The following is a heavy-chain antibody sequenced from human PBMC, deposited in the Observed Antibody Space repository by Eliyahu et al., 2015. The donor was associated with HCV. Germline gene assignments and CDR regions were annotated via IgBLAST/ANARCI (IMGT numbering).Heavy chain of an antibody. D-gene: IGHD3-3*01. Sequence: QVQLQQWGAGLLKPSETLSLTCAVHGASFSASYSSWIRQPPGKGLEWIGEINHSGTTNYNPSLESRVTISVDTSKNQFSLKLTSVTAADTGVYYCARPRMTVFGVADEYYFDNWGHGTLVTVSS. CDR3: ARPRMTVFGVADEYYFDN. CDR2: INHSGTT. V-gene: IGHV4-34*02. J-gene: IGHJ4*01. CDR1: GASFSASY.